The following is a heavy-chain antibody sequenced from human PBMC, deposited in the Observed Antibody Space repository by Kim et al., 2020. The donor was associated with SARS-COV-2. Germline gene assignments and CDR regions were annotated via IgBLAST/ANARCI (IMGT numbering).Heavy chain of an antibody. V-gene: IGHV4-34*01. CDR2: INHSGST. J-gene: IGHJ5*02. CDR3: ARARITMVRGVITILTYLGGWFDP. Sequence: SETLSLTCAVYGGSFSGYYWSWIRQPPGKGLEWIGEINHSGSTNYNPSLKSRVTISVDTSKNQFSLKLSSVTAADTAVYYCARARITMVRGVITILTYLGGWFDPWGQGTLVTVSS. CDR1: GGSFSGYY. D-gene: IGHD3-10*01.